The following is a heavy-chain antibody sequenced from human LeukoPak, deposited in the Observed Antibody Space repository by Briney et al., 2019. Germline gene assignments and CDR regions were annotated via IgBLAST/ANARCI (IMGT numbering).Heavy chain of an antibody. CDR1: GFTFSSYG. CDR2: IWYDGSNK. V-gene: IGHV3-33*01. D-gene: IGHD3-10*01. CDR3: ARGPIYGSGSHFDY. J-gene: IGHJ4*02. Sequence: GESLKISCAASGFTFSSYGMHWIRQAPGKGLEWVAFIWYDGSNKYYADSVKGRFTVSRDNSKNTLYLQMDSLRAEDTAVYYCARGPIYGSGSHFDYWGQGTLVTVSS.